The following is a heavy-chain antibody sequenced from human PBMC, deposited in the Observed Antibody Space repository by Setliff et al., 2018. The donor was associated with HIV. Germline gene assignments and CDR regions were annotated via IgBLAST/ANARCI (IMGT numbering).Heavy chain of an antibody. CDR3: ARLTKGVVNALDY. V-gene: IGHV4-39*01. J-gene: IGHJ4*02. D-gene: IGHD3-3*01. Sequence: SETLSLTCSVSGGSVSNGDYYWSWIRQPPGKGLEWIGSCHYSGNTFYNPSLKSRLTISIDTSKNQFSLKLSSVTAADTAVYYCARLTKGVVNALDYWGQGTLVTVSS. CDR2: CHYSGNT. CDR1: GGSVSNGDYY.